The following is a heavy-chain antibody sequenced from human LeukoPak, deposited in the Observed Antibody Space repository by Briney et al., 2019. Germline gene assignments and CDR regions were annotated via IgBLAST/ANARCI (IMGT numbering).Heavy chain of an antibody. J-gene: IGHJ4*02. CDR2: ISGSGDNT. CDR3: AKRFGYTTGWFFDF. CDR1: GFSFSSYA. V-gene: IGHV3-23*01. D-gene: IGHD6-19*01. Sequence: GGSLRLSCAASGFSFSSYAMSLVRQAPGKGLEWVSSISGSGDNTYYAESVKGRFTISRDNSKNTLFLQMNSLRAEDTAVFYCAKRFGYTTGWFFDFWGQGTLVTVSS.